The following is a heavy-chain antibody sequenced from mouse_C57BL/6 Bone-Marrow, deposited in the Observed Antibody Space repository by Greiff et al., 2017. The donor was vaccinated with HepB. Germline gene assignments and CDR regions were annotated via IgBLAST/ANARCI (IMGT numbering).Heavy chain of an antibody. V-gene: IGHV3-6*01. D-gene: IGHD2-3*01. CDR2: ISYDGSN. J-gene: IGHJ2*01. Sequence: EVKLMESGPGLVKPSQSLSLTCSVTGYSITSGYYWNWIRQFPGNKLEWMGYISYDGSNNYNPCLKNRISITRDTSKNQFFLKLNSVTTEDTATYYCARIYDGYYEDWGQGTTLTVSS. CDR3: ARIYDGYYED. CDR1: GYSITSGYY.